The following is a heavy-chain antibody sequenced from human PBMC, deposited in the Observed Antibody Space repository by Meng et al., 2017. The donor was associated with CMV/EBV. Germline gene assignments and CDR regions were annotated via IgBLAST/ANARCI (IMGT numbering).Heavy chain of an antibody. CDR1: GFTFSSYS. D-gene: IGHD3-10*01. Sequence: GESLKISCAASGFTFSSYSMNWVRQAPGKGLEWVSSISSSSSYIYYADSVKGRFTISRDNAKNSLYLQMNSLRAEDTAVYYCAREASTDYGSGRSDAFDIWGQGTMVTVSS. J-gene: IGHJ3*02. V-gene: IGHV3-21*01. CDR2: ISSSSSYI. CDR3: AREASTDYGSGRSDAFDI.